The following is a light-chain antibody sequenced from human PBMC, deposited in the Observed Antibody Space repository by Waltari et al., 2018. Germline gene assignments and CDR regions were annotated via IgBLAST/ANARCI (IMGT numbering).Light chain of an antibody. J-gene: IGKJ5*01. Sequence: EVVLTQSPATLSLSPGERATLSCRASQSVSSYLVWYQKKADQAPRLLIYDASKRATGIPARFRGSGSGTDFTLTISSLEPEDFAIYYCQQRGDWPITFGQGTRLETK. CDR2: DAS. CDR1: QSVSSY. V-gene: IGKV3-11*01. CDR3: QQRGDWPIT.